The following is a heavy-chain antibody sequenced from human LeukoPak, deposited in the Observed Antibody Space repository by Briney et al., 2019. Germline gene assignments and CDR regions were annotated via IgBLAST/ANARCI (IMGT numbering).Heavy chain of an antibody. CDR2: IRYDGSYK. D-gene: IGHD1-1*01. J-gene: IGHJ4*02. V-gene: IGHV3-30*02. CDR1: GFTFSSYG. Sequence: PGGSLRLSCAASGFTFSSYGMDWVRQAPGKGLEWVAFIRYDGSYKYYADSVKGRFTISRDNSKNTLYLQMNSLRGEDTALYYCAKDPTRFTERSTLVDYWGQGTLVTVSS. CDR3: AKDPTRFTERSTLVDY.